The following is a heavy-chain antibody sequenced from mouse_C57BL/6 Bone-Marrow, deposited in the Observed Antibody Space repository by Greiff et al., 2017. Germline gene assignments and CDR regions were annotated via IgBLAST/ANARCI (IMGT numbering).Heavy chain of an antibody. Sequence: VQRVESGPGLVQPSQSLSITCTVSGFSLTSYGVHWVRQSPGKGLEWLGVIWRGGSTDYNAAFMSRLSIAKNNSKRQVFFNMNSLQADDADIYYCAKNGHYSNRYYAMDYWGQGTSVTVSS. J-gene: IGHJ4*01. CDR3: AKNGHYSNRYYAMDY. V-gene: IGHV2-5*01. D-gene: IGHD2-5*01. CDR1: GFSLTSYG. CDR2: IWRGGST.